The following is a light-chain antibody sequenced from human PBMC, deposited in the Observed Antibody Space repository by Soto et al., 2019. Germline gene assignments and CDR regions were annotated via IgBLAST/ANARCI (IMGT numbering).Light chain of an antibody. CDR1: QSVSNN. J-gene: IGKJ5*01. CDR3: QQYNKWPLIT. V-gene: IGKV3D-15*01. CDR2: DAS. Sequence: EIVLTQSPGTLSLSPGERATLSCRASQSVSNNYLAWYQQKPGQAPRLLIYDASSRATGIPARFSGSGSGTEFTLTISSLQSEDFALYYCQQYNKWPLITFGQGTRLEIK.